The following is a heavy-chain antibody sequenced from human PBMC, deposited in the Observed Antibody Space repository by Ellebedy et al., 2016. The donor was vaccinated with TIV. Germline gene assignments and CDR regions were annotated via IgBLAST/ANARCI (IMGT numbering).Heavy chain of an antibody. CDR3: ARMLGTYFDS. CDR2: IYSSGNT. V-gene: IGHV4-59*01. J-gene: IGHJ4*02. D-gene: IGHD1-1*01. CDR1: VGSISSYT. Sequence: SETLSLTCTVSVGSISSYTWSWIRQPPGKGLEWIAFIYSSGNTNYNSSLESRATISLDMSRGQFSLKLRSVTAADTAVYYCARMLGTYFDSWGPGTLVTVSS.